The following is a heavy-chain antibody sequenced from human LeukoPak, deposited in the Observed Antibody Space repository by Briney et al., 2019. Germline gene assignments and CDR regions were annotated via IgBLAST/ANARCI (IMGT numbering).Heavy chain of an antibody. CDR2: ISSSGSTI. Sequence: HGGSLRLSCAASGFTFSDYYMSWIRQAPGKGLEWVSYISSSGSTIYYADSVKGRFTISRDNAKNSLYLQMNSLRAEDTAVYYCARYSRPFMMARAFDIWGQGTMVTVSS. V-gene: IGHV3-11*01. J-gene: IGHJ3*02. CDR3: ARYSRPFMMARAFDI. CDR1: GFTFSDYY. D-gene: IGHD3-16*01.